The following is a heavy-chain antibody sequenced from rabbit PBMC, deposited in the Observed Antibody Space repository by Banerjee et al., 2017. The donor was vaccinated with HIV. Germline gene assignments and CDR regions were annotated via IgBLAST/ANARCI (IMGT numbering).Heavy chain of an antibody. D-gene: IGHD1-1*01. Sequence: SGFDFSNYGVSWVRQAPGKGLEWIACIGAGSSGTTYYASWAKGRFTISKTSSTTVTLQMTSLTAADTATYFCVRHETGTSGWNFNLWGPGTLVTVS. CDR1: GFDFSNYG. J-gene: IGHJ4*01. V-gene: IGHV1S40*01. CDR3: VRHETGTSGWNFNL. CDR2: IGAGSSGTT.